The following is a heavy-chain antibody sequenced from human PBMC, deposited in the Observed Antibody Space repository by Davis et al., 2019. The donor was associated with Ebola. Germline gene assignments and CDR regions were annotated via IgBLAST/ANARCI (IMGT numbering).Heavy chain of an antibody. CDR2: VILKSGAT. CDR1: GYTFTDYN. Sequence: ASVKVSCKASGYTFTDYNIHWMRQAPGQGLEWLGRVILKSGATNYAQKFQGRVTVTRDTSISTAYMELSSLRSDDTAVYYCARGHNYDFEYWGQGALVTVSS. V-gene: IGHV1-2*06. J-gene: IGHJ4*02. D-gene: IGHD3-22*01. CDR3: ARGHNYDFEY.